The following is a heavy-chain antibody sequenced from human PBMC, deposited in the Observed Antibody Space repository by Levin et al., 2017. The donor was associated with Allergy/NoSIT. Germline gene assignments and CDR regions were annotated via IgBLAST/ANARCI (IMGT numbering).Heavy chain of an antibody. CDR3: VRRFDQ. J-gene: IGHJ4*02. CDR2: ISDSSDTI. V-gene: IGHV3-48*01. Sequence: PGGSLRLSCVASGFTFSSHTMNWVRQAPGKGLEWVSYISDSSDTIYYRDSVKGRFTISRDNAKNSVYLQMNSLRGEDTAVYYCVRRFDQWGQGTLVTVSS. CDR1: GFTFSSHT.